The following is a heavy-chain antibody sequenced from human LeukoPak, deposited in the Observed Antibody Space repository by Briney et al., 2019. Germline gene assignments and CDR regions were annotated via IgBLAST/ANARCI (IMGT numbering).Heavy chain of an antibody. V-gene: IGHV4-38-2*02. J-gene: IGHJ4*02. CDR2: IYHSGPT. D-gene: IGHD2-21*01. CDR3: ARDVDRFDY. CDR1: SFSISSGHY. Sequence: SETLSLTCSVSSFSISSGHYWGWIRRPPGKGLEWIGSIYHSGPTYYNPSLKSRVTISVDTSKNHLSLTLTSVTAADTAVYYCARDVDRFDYWGQGTLVTVSS.